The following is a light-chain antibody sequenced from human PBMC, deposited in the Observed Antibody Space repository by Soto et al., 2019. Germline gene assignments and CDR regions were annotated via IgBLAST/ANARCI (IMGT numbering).Light chain of an antibody. Sequence: EIVMTQSPATLSVSPGERSTLSCRASQRVSSNLAWYQQKPCQAPRPLLYGASPRATGIPARFSGSGPGTEFTLPLSRLQSDDFAVYSCQQYNNWPLTWTFGQGTKGDIK. CDR1: QRVSSN. J-gene: IGKJ1*01. CDR3: QQYNNWPLTWT. V-gene: IGKV3-15*01. CDR2: GAS.